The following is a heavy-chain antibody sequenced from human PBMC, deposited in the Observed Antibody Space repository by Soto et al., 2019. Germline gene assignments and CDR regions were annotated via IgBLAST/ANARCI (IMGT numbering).Heavy chain of an antibody. CDR3: AKDRSTMIVVVITHFDY. J-gene: IGHJ4*02. CDR1: GFTFSSYA. Sequence: GRSLRLSCAASGFTFSSYAMSWVRQAPGKGLEWVSAISGSGGSTYYADSVKGRFTISRDNSKNTLYLQMNSLRAEDTAVYYCAKDRSTMIVVVITHFDYWGQGTLVTVSS. D-gene: IGHD3-22*01. V-gene: IGHV3-23*01. CDR2: ISGSGGST.